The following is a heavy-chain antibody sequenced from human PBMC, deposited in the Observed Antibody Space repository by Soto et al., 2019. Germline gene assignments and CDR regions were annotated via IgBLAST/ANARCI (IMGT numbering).Heavy chain of an antibody. CDR2: IYWDDDK. CDR1: GFSLSTTGVG. V-gene: IGHV2-5*02. CDR3: VQSRCGGDCLQSYSSHSYYGLDV. Sequence: QITLKESGPTRVKPTQTLTLTCTFSGFSLSTTGVGVGWIRQPPGKALEWLALIYWDDDKRYNPSLNSRLTITKDTSKIQVVLAMTNMDPVDTATYYCVQSRCGGDCLQSYSSHSYYGLDVWGQGTTVTVSS. J-gene: IGHJ6*02. D-gene: IGHD2-21*02.